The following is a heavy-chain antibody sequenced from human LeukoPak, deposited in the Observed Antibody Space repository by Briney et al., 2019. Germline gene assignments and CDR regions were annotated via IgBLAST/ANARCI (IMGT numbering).Heavy chain of an antibody. D-gene: IGHD3-16*02. J-gene: IGHJ4*02. CDR3: AKDESAFVWGSYRSVI. Sequence: GGSLRLSCAASGFTLSNYAMNWLRQAPGKGLEWVSAISNTGVNTHYADSLKGRFTISRDNSKNTLYLQMDSLRLEDTAVYYCAKDESAFVWGSYRSVIWGQGTLVTVSS. V-gene: IGHV3-23*01. CDR2: ISNTGVNT. CDR1: GFTLSNYA.